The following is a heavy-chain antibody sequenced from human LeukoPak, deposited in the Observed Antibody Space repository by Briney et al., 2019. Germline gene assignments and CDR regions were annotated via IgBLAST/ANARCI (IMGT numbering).Heavy chain of an antibody. CDR1: GGSISSYY. Sequence: SETLSLTCTVSGGSISSYYWSWIRQPPGKGLEWIGYIYYSGSTNYNPSLKSRVTISVDTSKNQFSLKLSSVTAADTAVYYCAREGRVSGYDFDCWGQGTLVTVSS. CDR3: AREGRVSGYDFDC. D-gene: IGHD5-12*01. J-gene: IGHJ4*02. V-gene: IGHV4-59*01. CDR2: IYYSGST.